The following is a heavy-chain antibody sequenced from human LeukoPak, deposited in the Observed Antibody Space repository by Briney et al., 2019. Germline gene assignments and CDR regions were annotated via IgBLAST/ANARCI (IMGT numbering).Heavy chain of an antibody. CDR2: ISAYNGNT. J-gene: IGHJ4*02. V-gene: IGHV1-18*01. D-gene: IGHD6-13*01. CDR1: GYTFTSYG. CDR3: AREATIVAADVYYFDY. Sequence: ASVKVSCKAPGYTFTSYGISWVRRAPGQGLEWMGWISAYNGNTNYAQKLQGRVTMTTDTSTSTAYMELRSLRSDDTAVYYCAREATIVAADVYYFDYWGQGTLVTVSS.